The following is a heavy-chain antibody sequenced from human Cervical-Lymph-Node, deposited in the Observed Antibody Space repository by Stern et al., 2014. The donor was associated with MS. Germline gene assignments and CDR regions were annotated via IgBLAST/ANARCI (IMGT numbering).Heavy chain of an antibody. V-gene: IGHV1-2*02. CDR1: GYIFTGYY. Sequence: VQLVESGAEVKKPGASVKVSCKTSGYIFTGYYIHWVRQAPGQGLEWMAWINPNTGATTYAQKFQGRVTMSRDTSISTAYVELSSLTSDDTAVYYCARDQRGITIFGVVTDYYYLGMDVWGQGTTVTVSS. CDR2: INPNTGAT. CDR3: ARDQRGITIFGVVTDYYYLGMDV. J-gene: IGHJ6*02. D-gene: IGHD3-3*01.